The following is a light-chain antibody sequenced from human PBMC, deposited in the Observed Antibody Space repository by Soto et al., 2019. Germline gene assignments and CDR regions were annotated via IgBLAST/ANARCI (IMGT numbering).Light chain of an antibody. V-gene: IGLV1-40*01. Sequence: QSALTQPPSVSGAPGQGVTISCTGSSSNIGAGYDVHWYQQLPGTAPKVLIYGNSNRPSGVPDRFSGSKSGTSASLAITGLQAEDEADYYCQSYDSSLSGYVFGTGT. CDR3: QSYDSSLSGYV. J-gene: IGLJ1*01. CDR1: SSNIGAGYD. CDR2: GNS.